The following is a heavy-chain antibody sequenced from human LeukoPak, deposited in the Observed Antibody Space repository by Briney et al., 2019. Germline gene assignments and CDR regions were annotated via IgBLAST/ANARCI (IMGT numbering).Heavy chain of an antibody. Sequence: GGSLRLSCAASGFTFSSYSMNWVRQAPGKGLEWVSSISSSSSYIYYADSVKGRFTISRDNAKNSLYLQMNSLRAEDTAVYYCARDPASIAAAGTFDHWGQGTLVTVSS. CDR3: ARDPASIAAAGTFDH. CDR2: ISSSSSYI. D-gene: IGHD6-13*01. J-gene: IGHJ4*02. V-gene: IGHV3-21*01. CDR1: GFTFSSYS.